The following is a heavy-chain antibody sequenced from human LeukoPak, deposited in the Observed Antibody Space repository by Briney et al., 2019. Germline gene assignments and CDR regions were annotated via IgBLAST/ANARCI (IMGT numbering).Heavy chain of an antibody. CDR1: GGSISSSSYY. Sequence: PSETLSLTCTVSGGSISSSSYYWGWIRQPPGKGLEWIGSIYYSGSTYYNPSLKSRVTISVDTSKNQFSLKLSSVTAADTAVYYCARERYSPSDALDIWGQGTMVTVSS. V-gene: IGHV4-39*07. CDR3: ARERYSPSDALDI. CDR2: IYYSGST. J-gene: IGHJ3*02. D-gene: IGHD1-14*01.